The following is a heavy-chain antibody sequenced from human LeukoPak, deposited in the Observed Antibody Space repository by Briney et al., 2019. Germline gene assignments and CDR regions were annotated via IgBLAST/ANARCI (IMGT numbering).Heavy chain of an antibody. CDR2: IIPIFGTA. J-gene: IGHJ6*03. Sequence: ASVKVSCKASGGTLSSYAISWVRQAPGQGLEWMGGIIPIFGTANYAQKFQGRVTITTDESTSTACMELSSLRSEDTAVYYCARGTTQGYYYYMDVWGKGTTVTVS. V-gene: IGHV1-69*05. D-gene: IGHD1-7*01. CDR1: GGTLSSYA. CDR3: ARGTTQGYYYYMDV.